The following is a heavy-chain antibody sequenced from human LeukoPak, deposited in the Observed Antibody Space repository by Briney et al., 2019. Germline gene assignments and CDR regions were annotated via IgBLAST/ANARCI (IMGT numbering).Heavy chain of an antibody. J-gene: IGHJ5*02. CDR1: GGSISGSDYF. Sequence: SETLSLTCTVSGGSISGSDYFWGWIRQPPGKGLEWIASIYYSGTTHYNPSLKSQVTMSVDTSKNQFSLKLSSVTAADTAVYYCARVDTQGVPSPWGQGILVTVSS. CDR2: IYYSGTT. CDR3: ARVDTQGVPSP. V-gene: IGHV4-39*01. D-gene: IGHD3-16*01.